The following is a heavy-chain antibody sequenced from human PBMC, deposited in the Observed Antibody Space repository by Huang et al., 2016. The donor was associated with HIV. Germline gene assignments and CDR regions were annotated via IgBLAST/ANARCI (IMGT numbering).Heavy chain of an antibody. D-gene: IGHD2-15*01. CDR3: AREVVSATGYYYYGMDV. CDR1: GYTFTGYY. V-gene: IGHV1-2*02. Sequence: QVQLVQSGAEVKKPGASVKVSCTASGYTFTGYYMHWVRQAPGQGLEWMGWINPKSGGTNNAQKFQGRVTMTRDTSISTAYMELSRLRSDDTAVYYCAREVVSATGYYYYGMDVWGQGTTVTVSS. J-gene: IGHJ6*02. CDR2: INPKSGGT.